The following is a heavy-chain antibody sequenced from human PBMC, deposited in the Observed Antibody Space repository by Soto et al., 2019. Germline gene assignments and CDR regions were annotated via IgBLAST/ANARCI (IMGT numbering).Heavy chain of an antibody. CDR2: INPNSGGT. CDR1: GYTFTGYY. Sequence: QVQLVQSGAEVKKPGASVKVSCKASGYTFTGYYMHWVRQAPGQGLEWMGWINPNSGGTNYAQKFQGWVNMTKDTSIRTAYMELSRLRTDDTAVYYCARLDYYDCSCLLFSDYWGQGTLVTVSS. J-gene: IGHJ4*02. D-gene: IGHD3-22*01. CDR3: ARLDYYDCSCLLFSDY. V-gene: IGHV1-2*04.